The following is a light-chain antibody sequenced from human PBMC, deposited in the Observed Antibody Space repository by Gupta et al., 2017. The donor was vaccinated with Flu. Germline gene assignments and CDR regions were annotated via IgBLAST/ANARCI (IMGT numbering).Light chain of an antibody. CDR2: AAS. Sequence: DIHMTQSPSSLSASVGDRVTITCRASQRISSYLNWYQQKPGKAPKLLIYAASRLQSGVPSRFSGSGSGTDFTLTISRLQPEDFATYYCQQSDSSPRTFGQGTKVEIK. J-gene: IGKJ1*01. CDR1: QRISSY. CDR3: QQSDSSPRT. V-gene: IGKV1-39*01.